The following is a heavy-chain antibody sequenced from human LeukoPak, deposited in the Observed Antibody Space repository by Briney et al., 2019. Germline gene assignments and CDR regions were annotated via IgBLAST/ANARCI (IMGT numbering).Heavy chain of an antibody. CDR2: INHSGST. CDR1: GGSFSGYY. CDR3: ARGFITMVRGVIKLSAAFDI. D-gene: IGHD3-10*01. J-gene: IGHJ3*02. V-gene: IGHV4-34*01. Sequence: SETLSLTCAVYGGSFSGYYWSWIRQPPGKGLEWIGEINHSGSTNYNPSLKSRVTISVDTSKNQFSLNLSSVTAADTAVYYCARGFITMVRGVIKLSAAFDIWGQGTMVTVSS.